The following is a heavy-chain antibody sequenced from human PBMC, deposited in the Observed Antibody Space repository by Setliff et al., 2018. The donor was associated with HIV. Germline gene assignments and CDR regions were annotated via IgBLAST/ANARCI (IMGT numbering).Heavy chain of an antibody. J-gene: IGHJ3*02. CDR3: ARRGRQQSDAFDI. CDR2: INPNSGDT. D-gene: IGHD6-13*01. Sequence: ASVKVSCKASGYTFTGYYVHWVRQAPGQGLEWVGRINPNSGDTNYAQKFQGRATMTRDTSISTAYMELSRLRSDDTAVYYCARRGRQQSDAFDIWGQGTMVTVS. CDR1: GYTFTGYY. V-gene: IGHV1-2*06.